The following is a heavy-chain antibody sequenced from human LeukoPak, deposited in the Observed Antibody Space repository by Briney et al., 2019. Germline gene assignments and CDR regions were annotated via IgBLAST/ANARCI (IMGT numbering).Heavy chain of an antibody. V-gene: IGHV3-30*18. CDR2: ISYDGSNK. CDR3: AKVGDSYGYEYFDY. J-gene: IGHJ4*02. CDR1: GLTFSSYG. Sequence: GGSLRLSCAASGLTFSSYGMHWVRQAPGKGLEWVAVISYDGSNKYYADSVKGRFTISRDNSKNTLYLQMNSLRAEDTAVYYCAKVGDSYGYEYFDYWGQGTLVTVSS. D-gene: IGHD5-18*01.